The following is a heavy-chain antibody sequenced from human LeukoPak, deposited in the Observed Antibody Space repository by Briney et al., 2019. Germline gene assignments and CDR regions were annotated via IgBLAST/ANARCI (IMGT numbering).Heavy chain of an antibody. J-gene: IGHJ3*02. CDR2: SYYSGST. D-gene: IGHD5-12*01. CDR3: ARLDSGYDFGAFDI. Sequence: SETLSLTCTVSGGSISSSSYYWGWIRQPPGKGLEYIGSSYYSGSTYYKPSLKSRVTISVDTSKNQVSLKLSSVTAADTAVYYCARLDSGYDFGAFDIWGQGTMVTVSS. CDR1: GGSISSSSYY. V-gene: IGHV4-39*01.